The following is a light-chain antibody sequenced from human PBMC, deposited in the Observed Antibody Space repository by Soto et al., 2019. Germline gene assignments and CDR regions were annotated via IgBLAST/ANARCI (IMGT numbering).Light chain of an antibody. Sequence: AIRMTQSPSSFSASTGDRVTITCRASQGISSYLAWYQQKAGKAPKLLIYGASTLQSGVPSRFSGSGSGTDFTLTINCLQSEDFATYHCQQYDSYPLTFGPGTKVDI. J-gene: IGKJ3*01. V-gene: IGKV1-8*01. CDR3: QQYDSYPLT. CDR2: GAS. CDR1: QGISSY.